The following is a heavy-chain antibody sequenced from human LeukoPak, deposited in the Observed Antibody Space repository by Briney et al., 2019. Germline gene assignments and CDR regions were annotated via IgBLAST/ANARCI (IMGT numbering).Heavy chain of an antibody. CDR2: LNPNNGYT. D-gene: IGHD3-3*01. Sequence: ASVKVSCKASGYTFTTYDINWVRQAPGQGLEWMAWLNPNNGYTGYAQKFQGRVTITRDTSISTVYMELSSLRFEDTAVYYCVRRGTTIFGVVTDTQDYWGQGTLVTVSS. CDR3: VRRGTTIFGVVTDTQDY. CDR1: GYTFTTYD. J-gene: IGHJ4*02. V-gene: IGHV1-8*03.